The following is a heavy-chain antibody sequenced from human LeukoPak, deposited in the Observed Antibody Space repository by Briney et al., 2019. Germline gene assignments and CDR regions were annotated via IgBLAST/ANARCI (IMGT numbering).Heavy chain of an antibody. CDR1: GFTFSGSA. CDR2: IRSKANSYAT. D-gene: IGHD6-19*01. CDR3: TRWAVAGNMGEDYFDY. V-gene: IGHV3-73*01. Sequence: AGGSLRLSCAASGFTFSGSAMHWVRQASGKGLEWVGRIRSKANSYATAYAASVKGRFTISRDDSKNTAYLQMNSLKTEDTAVYYCTRWAVAGNMGEDYFDYWGQGTLVTVSS. J-gene: IGHJ4*02.